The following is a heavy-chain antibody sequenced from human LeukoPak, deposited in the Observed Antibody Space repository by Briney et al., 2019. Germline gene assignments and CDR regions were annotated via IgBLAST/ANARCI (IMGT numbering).Heavy chain of an antibody. CDR3: ARGYSGYDPLSPFDY. Sequence: PGGSLRLSCAASGFTFSSYSMNWVRQAPGKGLEWVSYISSSSSTIYYADSVKGRFTISRDNAKNSLYLQMNSLRAEDTAVYYCARGYSGYDPLSPFDYWGQGTLVTVSS. CDR1: GFTFSSYS. D-gene: IGHD5-12*01. V-gene: IGHV3-48*04. CDR2: ISSSSSTI. J-gene: IGHJ4*02.